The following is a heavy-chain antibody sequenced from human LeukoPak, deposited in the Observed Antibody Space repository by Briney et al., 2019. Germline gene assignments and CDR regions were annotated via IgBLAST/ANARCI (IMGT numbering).Heavy chain of an antibody. Sequence: GGSRRLSCAASGFTFSSYEMNWVRQAPGKGLEWVSYISSSGSTIYYADSVKGRFTISRDNAKNSLYLQMNSLRAEDTAVYYCAREKGYGDYGDAFDIWGQGTMVTVSS. CDR1: GFTFSSYE. CDR3: AREKGYGDYGDAFDI. CDR2: ISSSGSTI. V-gene: IGHV3-48*03. D-gene: IGHD4-17*01. J-gene: IGHJ3*02.